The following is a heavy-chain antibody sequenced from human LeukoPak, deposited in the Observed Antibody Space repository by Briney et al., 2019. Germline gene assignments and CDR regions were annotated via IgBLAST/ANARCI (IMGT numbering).Heavy chain of an antibody. CDR2: ICSGGST. V-gene: IGHV3-53*01. J-gene: IGHJ5*02. Sequence: GGSLRLSCAASGFTVSSNYMSWVRQAPGKGLEWVSVICSGGSTFYADSVKGRFTISRDNSKNTLYLQMNSLRAEDTAVYYCARANWNDGFWFDPWGQGTLVTVSS. CDR3: ARANWNDGFWFDP. D-gene: IGHD1-1*01. CDR1: GFTVSSNY.